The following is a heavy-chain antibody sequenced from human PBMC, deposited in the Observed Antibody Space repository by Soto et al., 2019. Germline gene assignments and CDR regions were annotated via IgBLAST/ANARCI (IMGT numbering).Heavy chain of an antibody. CDR2: ISYDGSNK. CDR1: GFTFSSYG. Sequence: QVQLVESGGGVVQPGRSLRLSCAASGFTFSSYGMHWVRQAPGKGLEWVAVISYDGSNKYYADSVKGRFTISRDNSKNTLYRQMNSLRAEDTAVYYCAKDHPDDILTGYPSPLDYWGQGTLVTVSS. D-gene: IGHD3-9*01. V-gene: IGHV3-30*18. J-gene: IGHJ4*02. CDR3: AKDHPDDILTGYPSPLDY.